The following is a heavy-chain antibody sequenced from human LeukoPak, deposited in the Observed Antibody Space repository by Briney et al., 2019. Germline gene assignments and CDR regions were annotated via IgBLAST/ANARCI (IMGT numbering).Heavy chain of an antibody. CDR1: GFTFSNYW. Sequence: GGSLRLSCAASGFTFSNYWMTWVRQAPGKGLEWVANIKQDESEKYYLDSVEGRFTISRDNAKKSLFLQMNSLRAEDTAVYYCARSTPSLDSWGQGTLVTVSS. V-gene: IGHV3-7*01. J-gene: IGHJ4*02. D-gene: IGHD5/OR15-5a*01. CDR3: ARSTPSLDS. CDR2: IKQDESEK.